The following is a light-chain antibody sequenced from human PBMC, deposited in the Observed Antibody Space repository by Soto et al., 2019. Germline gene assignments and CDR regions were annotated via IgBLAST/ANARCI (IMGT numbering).Light chain of an antibody. CDR1: SRDVGIYNL. CDR3: CSYAGSGTFYVI. J-gene: IGLJ2*01. V-gene: IGLV2-23*03. CDR2: EGT. Sequence: QSALTEPASVSGSPGQSITISCTGTSRDVGIYNLVSWYQQHPGKAPKLMIYEGTKRPSGVSDRFSGSKSGNTASLTISGLQAEDEADYYCCSYAGSGTFYVIFGGGTKVTVL.